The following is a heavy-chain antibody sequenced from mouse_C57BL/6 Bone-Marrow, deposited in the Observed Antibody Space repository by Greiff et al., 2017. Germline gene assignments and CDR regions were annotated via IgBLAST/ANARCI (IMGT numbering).Heavy chain of an antibody. J-gene: IGHJ1*03. CDR3: AKEVYYSSSYDWYFDV. CDR2: IDPSDSYT. CDR1: GYTFTSYW. V-gene: IGHV1-69*01. Sequence: QVQLQQPGAELVMPGASVKLSCKASGYTFTSYWMHWVKQRPGQGLEWIGEIDPSDSYTNYNQKFKGKSTLTVDKSSSTAYMQLSSLTSEDSAVYYCAKEVYYSSSYDWYFDVGGTGTTVTVSS. D-gene: IGHD1-1*01.